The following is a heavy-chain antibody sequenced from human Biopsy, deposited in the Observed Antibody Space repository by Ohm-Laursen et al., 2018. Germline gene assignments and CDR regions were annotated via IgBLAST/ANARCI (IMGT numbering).Heavy chain of an antibody. CDR2: IYYSGNT. CDR1: GGSINGGSYH. V-gene: IGHV4-61*01. J-gene: IGHJ5*02. CDR3: AREDYYTWFDP. D-gene: IGHD2/OR15-2a*01. Sequence: SQTLSLTCTVSGGSINGGSYHWSWLRQPPGKGLVWIGYIYYSGNTHYNPSLKSRVTMSIDTSKNQFSLRLSSVTSADTAVYYCAREDYYTWFDPWGQGTRVTVSS.